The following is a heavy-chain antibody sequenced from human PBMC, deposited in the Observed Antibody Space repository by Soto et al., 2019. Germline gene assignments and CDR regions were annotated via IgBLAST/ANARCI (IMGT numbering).Heavy chain of an antibody. V-gene: IGHV3-23*01. Sequence: GGSRRLSCGASGITFSSYAMNWVGRAPGKGLEWVSAMSGSGGSTYYADSVKGRFTISRDNSKSTLYLQMNTLRAADTAVYYGANNPAIAARGPHWGQEPLVTVSS. CDR1: GITFSSYA. D-gene: IGHD6-6*01. CDR3: ANNPAIAARGPH. CDR2: MSGSGGST. J-gene: IGHJ4*02.